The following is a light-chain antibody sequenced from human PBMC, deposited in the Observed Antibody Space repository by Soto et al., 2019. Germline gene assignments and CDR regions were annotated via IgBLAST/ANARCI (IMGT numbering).Light chain of an antibody. J-gene: IGKJ1*01. Sequence: ELVLTQSPGTLSLSPGERATLSCRASQTVNNNYLAWYQQIPGQAPRLLISGASGRATGTPDRFSGSGSGTDFTLTISRLEPEDSAVYFCQQYGISPKTFGQGTKVDIK. CDR3: QQYGISPKT. V-gene: IGKV3-20*01. CDR1: QTVNNNY. CDR2: GAS.